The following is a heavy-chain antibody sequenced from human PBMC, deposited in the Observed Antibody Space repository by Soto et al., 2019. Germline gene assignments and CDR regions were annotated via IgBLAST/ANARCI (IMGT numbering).Heavy chain of an antibody. J-gene: IGHJ6*02. Sequence: SGKVSCNSSVYTVTGYGISMVRQAPGQGLEWMGWISAYNGNTNYAQKLQGRVTMTTDTSTSTAYMELRSLRSDDTAVYYCARPYYYDSSGYPGGSYGMDVWGQGTTVTVSS. D-gene: IGHD3-22*01. CDR2: ISAYNGNT. CDR3: ARPYYYDSSGYPGGSYGMDV. V-gene: IGHV1-18*04. CDR1: VYTVTGYG.